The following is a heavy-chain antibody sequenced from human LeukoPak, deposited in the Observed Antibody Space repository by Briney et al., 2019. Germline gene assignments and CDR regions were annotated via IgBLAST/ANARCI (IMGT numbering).Heavy chain of an antibody. V-gene: IGHV3-48*01. CDR2: ISSSSSTI. D-gene: IGHD2-15*01. CDR1: GFTFSSYS. Sequence: GGSLRLSCAASGFTFSSYSMNWVRQAPGKGLEWVSYISSSSSTIYYADSVKGRFTISRDNSKNTLYLQMNSLRAEDTAVYYCARGYCSGGSCYANHLFDYWGQGTLVTVSS. CDR3: ARGYCSGGSCYANHLFDY. J-gene: IGHJ4*02.